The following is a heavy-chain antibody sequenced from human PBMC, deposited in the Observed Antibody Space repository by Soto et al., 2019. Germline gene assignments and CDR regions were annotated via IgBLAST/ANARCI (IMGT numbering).Heavy chain of an antibody. J-gene: IGHJ4*02. Sequence: ASVKVSCKASGYTLTSYYMHWVRQAPGQGLEWMGIINPSGDSPIYAQKFQGRFTMIRDTSTSTVYMELSSLRSDDTAVYYCASVTGSWHADYWGQGTLVTVSS. CDR2: INPSGDSP. CDR1: GYTLTSYY. V-gene: IGHV1-46*01. CDR3: ASVTGSWHADY. D-gene: IGHD6-13*01.